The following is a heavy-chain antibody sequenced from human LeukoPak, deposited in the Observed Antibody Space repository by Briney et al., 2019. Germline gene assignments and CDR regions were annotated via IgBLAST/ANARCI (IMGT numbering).Heavy chain of an antibody. CDR2: INPSGGST. J-gene: IGHJ5*02. CDR3: ARDNSVGDNAWWFDP. Sequence: ASVKVSCKASGYTFTDYYMHWVRQAPGQGLEWMGIINPSGGSTSYAQKFQGRVTMTRDMSTSTDYMELSSLRSEDTAIYYCARDNSVGDNAWWFDPWGQGTLVTVSS. D-gene: IGHD1-26*01. CDR1: GYTFTDYY. V-gene: IGHV1-46*01.